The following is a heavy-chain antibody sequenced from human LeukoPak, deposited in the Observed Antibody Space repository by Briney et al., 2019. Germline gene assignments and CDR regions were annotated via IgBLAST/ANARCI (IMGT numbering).Heavy chain of an antibody. Sequence: PGGSLRLSCVDSGFTSSNYAMSWVRQAPGAGLEWVSTISGNGGTTYYADSVKGRFTISRDNSKNTLYLQMNSLRAEDTAVFYCAKATTISAAGSHFVYWGQGTLVTVSS. J-gene: IGHJ4*02. CDR3: AKATTISAAGSHFVY. CDR1: GFTSSNYA. D-gene: IGHD6-13*01. CDR2: ISGNGGTT. V-gene: IGHV3-23*01.